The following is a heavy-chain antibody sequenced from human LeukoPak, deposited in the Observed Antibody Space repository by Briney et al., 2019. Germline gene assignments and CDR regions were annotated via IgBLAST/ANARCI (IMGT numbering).Heavy chain of an antibody. J-gene: IGHJ5*02. Sequence: ASVKVSCKASGYTFTSNALNWVRQSPGQGLQWMGWIHTDTGNPTYAQGLPGRFVFSLDTSVSTAYLQINSLEAEDTAMYFCARGIGYCSDFSCHLDPWGQGTLVTVSS. D-gene: IGHD2-15*01. V-gene: IGHV7-4-1*02. CDR2: IHTDTGNP. CDR3: ARGIGYCSDFSCHLDP. CDR1: GYTFTSNA.